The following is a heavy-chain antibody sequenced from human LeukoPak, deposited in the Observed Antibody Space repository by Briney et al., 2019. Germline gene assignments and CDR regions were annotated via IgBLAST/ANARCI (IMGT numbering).Heavy chain of an antibody. Sequence: PGGTLRLSCAASGFIFSSHGMNWVRQAPGKGLEWVSGISPSGDITYYADSVKGRFTISRDNSKNTVYLQMNSLRAEDTAVYYCARSSGWYHRGPDYYYYYMDVWGKGTTVTVS. CDR2: ISPSGDIT. CDR3: ARSSGWYHRGPDYYYYYMDV. CDR1: GFIFSSHG. J-gene: IGHJ6*03. V-gene: IGHV3-23*01. D-gene: IGHD6-19*01.